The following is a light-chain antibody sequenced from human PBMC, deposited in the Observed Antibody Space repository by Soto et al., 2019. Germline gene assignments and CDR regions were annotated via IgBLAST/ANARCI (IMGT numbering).Light chain of an antibody. CDR3: HQRNK. Sequence: EIVLTQSPATRSLSPGERATLSCRARQGVSSYLAWCQQKPGQAPRLLIYDASNRATVIPARFSGSGPGTDFTLTISSLEPEDFGVYFCHQRNKFGQGTRLEIK. CDR2: DAS. J-gene: IGKJ5*01. V-gene: IGKV3D-11*01. CDR1: QGVSSY.